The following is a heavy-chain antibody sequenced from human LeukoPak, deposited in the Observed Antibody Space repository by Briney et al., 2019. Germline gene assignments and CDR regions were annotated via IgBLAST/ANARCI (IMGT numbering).Heavy chain of an antibody. J-gene: IGHJ4*02. CDR3: TSLVGSPTY. Sequence: GGSLRLSCAASGFTFSSYSMNWVRQAPGKGPEWVGRIKSKRDGETTDYTTLVKSRFSISRHDSKNTVYLQMNSLRTEDTAVYYCTSLVGSPTYWGQGTLVAVSS. CDR1: GFTFSSYS. CDR2: IKSKRDGETT. V-gene: IGHV3-15*01. D-gene: IGHD4-23*01.